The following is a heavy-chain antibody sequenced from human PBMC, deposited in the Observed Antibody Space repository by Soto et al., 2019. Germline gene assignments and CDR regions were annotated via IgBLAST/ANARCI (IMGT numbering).Heavy chain of an antibody. V-gene: IGHV4-34*01. J-gene: IGHJ6*02. CDR3: ARTRRKYYYYYGMDV. CDR1: GGSFIGSY. CDR2: INHSGST. Sequence: QVQLQQWGAGRLKPSETLSLTCPVYGGSFIGSYGGWIRKPPGKGLEWIGEINHSGSTNYNPSLKSRVTISVDTSKNQFSLKLSSVTAADTAVYYCARTRRKYYYYYGMDVWGQGTTVTVSS.